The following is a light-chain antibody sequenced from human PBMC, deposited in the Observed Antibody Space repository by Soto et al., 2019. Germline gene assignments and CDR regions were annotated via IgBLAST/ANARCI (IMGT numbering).Light chain of an antibody. CDR2: SAS. CDR3: QQANSFPLT. V-gene: IGKV1-12*01. Sequence: DTQMTQSPSSVSASVGDRVTITCRASQVIYSWLAWYQQKPGKAPMLLIYSASSLQSGVPSRFSGSGSGTDFTLTISSLRPEDSATYFCQQANSFPLTFGGGTKVEIK. J-gene: IGKJ4*01. CDR1: QVIYSW.